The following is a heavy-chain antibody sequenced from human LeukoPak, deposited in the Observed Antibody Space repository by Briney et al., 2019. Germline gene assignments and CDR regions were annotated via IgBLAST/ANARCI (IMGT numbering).Heavy chain of an antibody. J-gene: IGHJ4*02. CDR2: IYSGGST. Sequence: GGSLRLSCAASGFTVSSNYMSWVRQAAGKGLEWVSVIYSGGSTYYADSVKGRFTISRDNSKNTLYLQMNSLRAEDTAVYYCARDSPLYGSGSYYNSWGQGTLVTVSS. CDR1: GFTVSSNY. CDR3: ARDSPLYGSGSYYNS. V-gene: IGHV3-53*01. D-gene: IGHD3-10*01.